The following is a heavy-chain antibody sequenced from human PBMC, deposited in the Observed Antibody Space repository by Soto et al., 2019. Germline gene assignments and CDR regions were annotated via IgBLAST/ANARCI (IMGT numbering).Heavy chain of an antibody. CDR3: ARDKSLTTDFDY. CDR1: GRSISSSNW. Sequence: SETLSLTCAVSGRSISSSNWWSWVRQPPGKGLEWIGEINHSGSTNYNPSLKSRVTISVDTSRNQFSLKLSSVTAGDTAVYFCARDKSLTTDFDYWGQGTLVTVYS. V-gene: IGHV4-4*02. CDR2: INHSGST. D-gene: IGHD1-1*01. J-gene: IGHJ4*02.